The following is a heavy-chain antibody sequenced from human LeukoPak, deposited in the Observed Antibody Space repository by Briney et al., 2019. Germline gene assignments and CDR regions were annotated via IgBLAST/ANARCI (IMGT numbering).Heavy chain of an antibody. CDR1: GGSISSSSYY. J-gene: IGHJ5*02. Sequence: SSETLSLTCTVSGGSISSSSYYWGWIRQPPGKGLEWIGSIYYSGSTYYNPSLKSRVTISVDTSKNQFSLKLSSVTAADTAVYYCARASTTVTTCWFDPWGQGTLVTVSS. CDR2: IYYSGST. CDR3: ARASTTVTTCWFDP. D-gene: IGHD4-11*01. V-gene: IGHV4-39*07.